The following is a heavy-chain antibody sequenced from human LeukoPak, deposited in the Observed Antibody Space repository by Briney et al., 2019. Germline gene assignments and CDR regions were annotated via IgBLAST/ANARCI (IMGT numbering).Heavy chain of an antibody. CDR2: INLRSGGT. D-gene: IGHD3-22*01. Sequence: GASVKVSCTASGYIFTDYYMHWVRQAPGQGLEWLGWINLRSGGTRYAQKFQGRVTMTGDTSINTGYMEISGLTSDDAAVYFCARGSYDSSDFEYFQRWGQGTLVTVSS. V-gene: IGHV1-2*02. CDR3: ARGSYDSSDFEYFQR. J-gene: IGHJ1*01. CDR1: GYIFTDYY.